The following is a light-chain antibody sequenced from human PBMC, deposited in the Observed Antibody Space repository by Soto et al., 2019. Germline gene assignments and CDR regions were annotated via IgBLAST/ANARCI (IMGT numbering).Light chain of an antibody. V-gene: IGLV2-11*01. CDR2: DVS. J-gene: IGLJ1*01. CDR1: SSDVGGYNY. CDR3: CSYAGSYTYV. Sequence: QSALTQPRSVSGSPGQSVTISCTGTSSDVGGYNYVSWYQQHPGKAPKLMIYDVSKRPSGVPDRFSGSKSGSTASLTISGLQAEDEADYFCCSYAGSYTYVFGTGTKSPS.